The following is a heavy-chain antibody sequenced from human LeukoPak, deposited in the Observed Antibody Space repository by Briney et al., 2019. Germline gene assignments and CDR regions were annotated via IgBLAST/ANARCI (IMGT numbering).Heavy chain of an antibody. V-gene: IGHV3-66*01. D-gene: IGHD4-17*01. CDR3: ASPGYGDNSATLDY. J-gene: IGHJ4*02. Sequence: GGSLRLSCAASGFTFSSYTMNWVRQAPGKGLEWVSVIYSDGAPYYADSVKGRFTISRDNLKNTVYLQLNSLRAEDTAVYYCASPGYGDNSATLDYWGQGSLVTVSS. CDR2: IYSDGAP. CDR1: GFTFSSYT.